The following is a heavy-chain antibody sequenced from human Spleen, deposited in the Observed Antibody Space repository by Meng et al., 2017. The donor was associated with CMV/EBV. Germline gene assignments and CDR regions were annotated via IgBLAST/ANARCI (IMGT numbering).Heavy chain of an antibody. CDR2: ISNDGSHR. J-gene: IGHJ4*02. Sequence: FSAASGFTFSSSAMHWVRQAPGKGLEWVAVISNDGSHRNYADSVKGRFTISRDNSKNTLYMHMNSLRVEDTAVYYCARDREWELLFDYWGQGTLVTVSS. V-gene: IGHV3-30-3*01. CDR3: ARDREWELLFDY. D-gene: IGHD1-26*01. CDR1: GFTFSSSA.